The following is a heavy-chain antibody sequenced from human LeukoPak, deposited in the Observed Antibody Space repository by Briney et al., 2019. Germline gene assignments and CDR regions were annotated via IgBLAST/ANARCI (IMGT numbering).Heavy chain of an antibody. CDR2: IYYSGST. D-gene: IGHD3-22*01. CDR1: GGSISSSSYY. V-gene: IGHV4-39*07. Sequence: SETLSLTCTVSGGSISSSSYYWGWIRQPPGKGLEWIGSIYYSGSTYYNPSLKSRVTISVDTSKNQFSLKLSSVTAADTAVYYCAREILVSSGSVDYWGQGTLVTVSS. J-gene: IGHJ4*02. CDR3: AREILVSSGSVDY.